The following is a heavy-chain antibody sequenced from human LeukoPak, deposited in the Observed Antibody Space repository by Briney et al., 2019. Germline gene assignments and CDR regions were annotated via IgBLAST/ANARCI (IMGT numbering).Heavy chain of an antibody. V-gene: IGHV4-59*01. D-gene: IGHD1-26*01. J-gene: IGHJ4*02. CDR2: VLHSGNT. CDR1: GGSISSYY. CDR3: ARGAGWWEN. Sequence: SETPSLTCTVSGGSISSYYWSWIRQPPGKGLEWIGYVLHSGNTNYNPSLKSRVTISIDTSKNQFSLNLRSVTAADTAVYYCARGAGWWENWGQGTLVTVSS.